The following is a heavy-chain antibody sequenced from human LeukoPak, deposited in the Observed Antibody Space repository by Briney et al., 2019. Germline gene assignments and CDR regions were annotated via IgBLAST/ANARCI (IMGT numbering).Heavy chain of an antibody. CDR2: ISAYNGNT. J-gene: IGHJ4*02. D-gene: IGHD3-22*01. CDR3: ARDYSYDSSGYSIDY. V-gene: IGHV1-18*01. Sequence: ASVKVSCKASGYTFTSYGISWVRQAPGQGLEWMGWISAYNGNTNYAQKLQGRVTMTTDTSTSTAYMELRSLRSDDTAVYYCARDYSYDSSGYSIDYWGQGTLVTVSS. CDR1: GYTFTSYG.